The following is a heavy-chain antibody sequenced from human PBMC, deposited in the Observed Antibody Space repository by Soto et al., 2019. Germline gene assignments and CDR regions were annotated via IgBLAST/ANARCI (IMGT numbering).Heavy chain of an antibody. D-gene: IGHD3-10*01. Sequence: QVQLVQSGAEVKKPESSVKVSCKASGGTFSNYAISWVRQAPGQGLEWMGGIIPDFGTTIYAQRSQGRVTISADASTSRAYMELNSMRSDDTAVYFCGRDTPRGTMEGSFDIWGQGTMVNVSS. J-gene: IGHJ3*02. CDR2: IIPDFGTT. CDR1: GGTFSNYA. CDR3: GRDTPRGTMEGSFDI. V-gene: IGHV1-69*01.